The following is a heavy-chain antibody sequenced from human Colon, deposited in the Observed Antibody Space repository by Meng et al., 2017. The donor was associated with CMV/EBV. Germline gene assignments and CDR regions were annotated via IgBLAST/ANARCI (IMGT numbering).Heavy chain of an antibody. CDR3: ARAAVSWELPDY. CDR1: GYTFTNYG. Sequence: SCKASGYTFTNYGIGWVRLAPRQGLQWMSWISANNGNTKYEQKFQGRVTMTTDTPTRTVYMELRSLRSDDTAVYYCARAAVSWELPDYWGQGTLVTVSS. CDR2: ISANNGNT. D-gene: IGHD1-26*01. V-gene: IGHV1-18*01. J-gene: IGHJ4*02.